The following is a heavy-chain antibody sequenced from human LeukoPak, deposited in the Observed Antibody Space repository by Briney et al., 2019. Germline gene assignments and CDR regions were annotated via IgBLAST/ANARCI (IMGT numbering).Heavy chain of an antibody. J-gene: IGHJ6*02. Sequence: PGGSLRLSCAASGFTFSSYAMHWVRQAPGKGLEWVAVISYDGSNKYYADSVKGRFTISRDNSKNTLYLQMNSLRAEDTAVYYCARDLGSGSYTDYYGMDVWGQGTTVTVSS. CDR2: ISYDGSNK. CDR1: GFTFSSYA. D-gene: IGHD3-10*01. V-gene: IGHV3-30*04. CDR3: ARDLGSGSYTDYYGMDV.